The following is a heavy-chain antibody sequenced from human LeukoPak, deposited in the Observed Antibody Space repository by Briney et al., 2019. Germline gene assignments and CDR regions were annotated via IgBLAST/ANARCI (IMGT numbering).Heavy chain of an antibody. Sequence: GGSLRLSCAASGFTFSSYAMSWVRQAPGKGLEWVSAISGSGGSTHYADSVKGRFTISRDNSKNTLYLQMNSLRAEDTAVYYCAKESPYTSPRNYYFDYWGQGTLVTVSS. CDR1: GFTFSSYA. CDR2: ISGSGGST. CDR3: AKESPYTSPRNYYFDY. J-gene: IGHJ4*02. V-gene: IGHV3-23*01. D-gene: IGHD1-14*01.